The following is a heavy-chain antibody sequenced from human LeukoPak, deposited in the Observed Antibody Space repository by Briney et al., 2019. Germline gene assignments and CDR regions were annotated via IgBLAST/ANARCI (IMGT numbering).Heavy chain of an antibody. D-gene: IGHD4-17*01. CDR3: AKDLTTVTTGDY. J-gene: IGHJ4*02. CDR2: IKQDGSEK. Sequence: PGGSLRLSCAASGFTFSDYYMSWIRQAPGKGLEWVANIKQDGSEKYYVDSVKGRFTISRDNSKNTLYLQMNSLRAEDTAAYYCAKDLTTVTTGDYWGQGTLVTVSS. V-gene: IGHV3-7*03. CDR1: GFTFSDYY.